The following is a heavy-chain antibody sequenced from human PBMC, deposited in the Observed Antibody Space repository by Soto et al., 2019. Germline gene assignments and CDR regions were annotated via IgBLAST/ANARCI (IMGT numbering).Heavy chain of an antibody. CDR1: GDSVSSNSAA. Sequence: SQTLSLPCALSGDSVSSNSAAWSWIRQSPSRGLEWLGRTYYRSKWYNDYAVSVKSRITINPDTSKNQFSLQLNSVTPEDTAVYYCAREAYYYDSSGYLSPLYAFDIWGQGTMVTVSS. V-gene: IGHV6-1*01. CDR2: TYYRSKWYN. D-gene: IGHD3-22*01. J-gene: IGHJ3*02. CDR3: AREAYYYDSSGYLSPLYAFDI.